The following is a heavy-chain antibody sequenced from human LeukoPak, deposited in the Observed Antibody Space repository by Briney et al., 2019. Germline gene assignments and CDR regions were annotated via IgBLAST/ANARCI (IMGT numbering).Heavy chain of an antibody. Sequence: GGSLSLSCAASGFTFSNYWMSWVRQAPGKGLEWVATIKQDGSEKYYVDSVKGRFTISRDNANNSLYLQMNSLRAEDTAVYYCARYDFWSGYSSNYYYYMDVWGKGTTVTVSS. D-gene: IGHD3-3*01. CDR1: GFTFSNYW. V-gene: IGHV3-7*01. CDR3: ARYDFWSGYSSNYYYYMDV. CDR2: IKQDGSEK. J-gene: IGHJ6*03.